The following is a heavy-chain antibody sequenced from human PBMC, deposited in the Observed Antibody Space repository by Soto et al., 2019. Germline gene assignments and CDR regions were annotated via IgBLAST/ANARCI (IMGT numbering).Heavy chain of an antibody. Sequence: QVQLQESGPGLVKPSQTLSLICAVSDDSITGGGYYWSWIRHHPGKGLEWIGSVYHRGNTYYNPSRASRGTISVDPSQFRLSLSVRSVTAADTAVYYCASGGSGTYHVWGQGPLVTVSS. CDR3: ASGGSGTYHV. J-gene: IGHJ4*02. CDR1: DDSITGGGYY. D-gene: IGHD3-10*01. V-gene: IGHV4-31*11. CDR2: VYHRGNT.